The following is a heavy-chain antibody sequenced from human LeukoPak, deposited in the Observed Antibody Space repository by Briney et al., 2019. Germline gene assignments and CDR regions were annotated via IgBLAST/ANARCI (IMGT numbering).Heavy chain of an antibody. Sequence: SETLSLTCTVSGGSISTSYWNWIRQPAGKGLEWIGRIDSSGTTNYNPSLRSRVTMSVDTSKNQFSLHLRSVTAADTAVYFCATDPTWLDPWGQGTLVTVSS. CDR2: IDSSGTT. J-gene: IGHJ5*02. CDR3: ATDPTWLDP. V-gene: IGHV4-4*07. CDR1: GGSISTSY.